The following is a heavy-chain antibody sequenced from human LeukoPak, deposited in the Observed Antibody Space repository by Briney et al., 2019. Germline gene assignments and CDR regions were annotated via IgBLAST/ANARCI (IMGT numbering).Heavy chain of an antibody. CDR1: GYSFTSYW. D-gene: IGHD1-20*01. Sequence: GESLKISCKGSGYSFTSYWIGWVRQIPGKGLEWMGIIYPGDSDTRNSPSFQGQVTISADKSISTAYLQWSSLKASDTAMYYCASLTGTTDTSGAFDIWGQGTMVTVSS. V-gene: IGHV5-51*01. CDR2: IYPGDSDT. CDR3: ASLTGTTDTSGAFDI. J-gene: IGHJ3*02.